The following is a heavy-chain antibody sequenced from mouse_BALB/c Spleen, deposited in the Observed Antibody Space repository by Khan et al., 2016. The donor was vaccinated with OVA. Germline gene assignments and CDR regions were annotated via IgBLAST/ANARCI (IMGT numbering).Heavy chain of an antibody. CDR3: AGQPYYHYNIMDY. D-gene: IGHD2-10*01. Sequence: QVQLKESGPGLVAPSQSLSITCTISGFSLTNYGVHWVRQPPGKGLEWLVVIWSDGSTTYNSALKSRLTISKDNSKSQVFLKMNSLQTDDTAMYFCAGQPYYHYNIMDYWGRGTSVTVSS. CDR1: GFSLTNYG. V-gene: IGHV2-6-1*01. CDR2: IWSDGST. J-gene: IGHJ4*01.